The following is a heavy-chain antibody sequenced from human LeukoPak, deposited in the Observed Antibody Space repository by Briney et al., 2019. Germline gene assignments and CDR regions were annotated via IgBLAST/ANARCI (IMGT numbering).Heavy chain of an antibody. Sequence: PGGSLRLSCAASGFTFSSYAMSWVRQAPGKGLEWVSSISSSSSYIYYADSVKGRFTISRDNAKNSLYLQMNSLRAEDTAVYYCARIGGTHSSSPYWGQGTLVTVSS. CDR3: ARIGGTHSSSPY. CDR2: ISSSSSYI. D-gene: IGHD6-13*01. V-gene: IGHV3-21*01. CDR1: GFTFSSYA. J-gene: IGHJ4*02.